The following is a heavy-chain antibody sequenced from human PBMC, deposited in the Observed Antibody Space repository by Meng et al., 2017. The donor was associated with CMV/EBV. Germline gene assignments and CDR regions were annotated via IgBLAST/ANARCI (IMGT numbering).Heavy chain of an antibody. CDR2: IRYDGSNK. Sequence: GGSLRPSCAASGFTFSSYGMHWVRQAPGKGLEWVAFIRYDGSNKYYADSVKGRFTISRDNSKNTLYLQMNSLRAEDTAVYYCAKDRKRYCSSTSCYLGTFAYWGQGTLVTVSS. CDR1: GFTFSSYG. J-gene: IGHJ4*02. CDR3: AKDRKRYCSSTSCYLGTFAY. V-gene: IGHV3-30*02. D-gene: IGHD2-2*01.